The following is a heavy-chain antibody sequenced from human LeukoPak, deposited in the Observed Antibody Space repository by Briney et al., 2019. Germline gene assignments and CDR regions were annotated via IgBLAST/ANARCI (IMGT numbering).Heavy chain of an antibody. CDR1: GSIFTGYY. J-gene: IGHJ4*02. D-gene: IGHD1-26*01. Sequence: GASVKVSCKASGSIFTGYYMHWVRQAPGQGLEWMGWINPNSGGTEYPQKFQGGVTMTRDTSISTAYMELSSLRSDDTAVYYCATHTGSYYAPTYWGQGTLVTVSS. CDR2: INPNSGGT. CDR3: ATHTGSYYAPTY. V-gene: IGHV1-2*02.